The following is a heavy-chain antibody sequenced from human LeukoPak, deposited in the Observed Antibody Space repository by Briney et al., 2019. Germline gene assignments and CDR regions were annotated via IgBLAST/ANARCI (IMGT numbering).Heavy chain of an antibody. CDR3: ARLPPRDWSGYLYYYYGMDV. J-gene: IGHJ6*02. Sequence: ASVKVSCKASGYTFTSYDINWVRQATGQGLEWMGWMNPNSGNTGYAQKFQGRVTMTRNTSISTAYMELSSLRSEDTAVYYCARLPPRDWSGYLYYYYGMDVWGQGTTVTVSS. D-gene: IGHD3-3*01. V-gene: IGHV1-8*01. CDR2: MNPNSGNT. CDR1: GYTFTSYD.